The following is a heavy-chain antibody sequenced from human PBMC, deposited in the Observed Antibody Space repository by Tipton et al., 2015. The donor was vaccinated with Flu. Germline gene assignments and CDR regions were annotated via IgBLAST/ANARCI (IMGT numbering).Heavy chain of an antibody. CDR2: MYSGSST. J-gene: IGHJ3*01. CDR1: GFTVSGNH. V-gene: IGHV3-53*01. Sequence: SLRLSCVASGFTVSGNHMSWVRKPPGKGLEWVAVMYSGSSTFYGDSVKGRFTISRDKAKDTLHLHMNSVKVDDTAVYFCARYSSGRATGAFDLWGQGTVVIVSS. CDR3: ARYSSGRATGAFDL. D-gene: IGHD6-19*01.